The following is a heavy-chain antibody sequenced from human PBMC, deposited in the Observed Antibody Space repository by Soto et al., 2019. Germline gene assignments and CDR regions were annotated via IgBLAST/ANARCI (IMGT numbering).Heavy chain of an antibody. CDR3: ARWSDYCFDS. Sequence: QVQLVESGGGVVQPGRSLRLSCAASGFTFSTYGMHWVRQAPGKGLEWVAVISYDETNKYYADSVKGRFTISRDNSKKTMYLGTNNPTAYDTSIYYYARWSDYCFDSWGQGTTVTVSS. CDR2: ISYDETNK. D-gene: IGHD3-3*01. CDR1: GFTFSTYG. J-gene: IGHJ4*01. V-gene: IGHV3-30*03.